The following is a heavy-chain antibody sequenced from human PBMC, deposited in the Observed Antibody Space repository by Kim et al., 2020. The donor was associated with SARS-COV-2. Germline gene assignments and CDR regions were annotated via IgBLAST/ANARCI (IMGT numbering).Heavy chain of an antibody. CDR2: ISHNGNKK. CDR1: GFSFDIYA. CDR3: TRGKVALPPNYDYCAMDV. J-gene: IGHJ6*02. V-gene: IGHV3-30*04. Sequence: GGSLRLSCAASGFSFDIYAMHWVRQAPGKGLEWVADISHNGNKKYYADSVKGRFNISRDTSKNTVYLQMNSLRAEDTAVYYCTRGKVALPPNYDYCAMDVWGQGATVTVSS. D-gene: IGHD3-16*01.